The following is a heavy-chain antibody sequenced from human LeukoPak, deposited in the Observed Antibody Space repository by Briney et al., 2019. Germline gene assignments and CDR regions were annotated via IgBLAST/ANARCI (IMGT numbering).Heavy chain of an antibody. Sequence: GGSLRLSCAASGFTVSSNYMSWVRQAPGKGLEWVSVIYSGGSTYYADSVKGRFTISRDNSKNTLYLQMNSLRAEDTAVYYCARDHEDYYDSSGFLDYWGQGTLVTVSS. J-gene: IGHJ4*01. CDR1: GFTVSSNY. CDR3: ARDHEDYYDSSGFLDY. D-gene: IGHD3-22*01. V-gene: IGHV3-66*01. CDR2: IYSGGST.